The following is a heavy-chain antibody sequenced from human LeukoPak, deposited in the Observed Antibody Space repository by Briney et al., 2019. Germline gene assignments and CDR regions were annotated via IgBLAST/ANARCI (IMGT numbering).Heavy chain of an antibody. V-gene: IGHV1-3*01. CDR2: INAGNGNT. D-gene: IGHD3-9*01. Sequence: ASVKVSCKASGYTFTSYAMHWVRQAPGQRLEWMGWINAGNGNTKYSQKFQGRVTITRDTSASTAYMELSSLRSEDTAVYYRARDGHYDILTGSPLDYWGQGTLVTVSS. CDR3: ARDGHYDILTGSPLDY. CDR1: GYTFTSYA. J-gene: IGHJ4*02.